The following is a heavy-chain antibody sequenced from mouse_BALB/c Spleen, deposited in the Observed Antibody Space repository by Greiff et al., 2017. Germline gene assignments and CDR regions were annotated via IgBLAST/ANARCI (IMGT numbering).Heavy chain of an antibody. J-gene: IGHJ2*01. V-gene: IGHV1-7*01. CDR1: GYTFTSYW. CDR2: INPSTGYT. Sequence: QVHVKQSGAELAKPGASVKMSCKASGYTFTSYWMHWVKQRPGQGLEWIGYINPSTGYTEYNQKFKDKATLTADKSSSTAYMQLSSLTSEDSAVYYCARSRGNYDYWGQGTTLTVSS. D-gene: IGHD2-1*01. CDR3: ARSRGNYDY.